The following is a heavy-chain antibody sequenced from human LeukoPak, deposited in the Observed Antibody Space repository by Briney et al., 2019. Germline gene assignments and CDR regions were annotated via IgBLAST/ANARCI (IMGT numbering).Heavy chain of an antibody. Sequence: PGGSLRLSCTASGFAFGDYAMSWFRQAPGKGLEWVGFIRSKAYGGTTEYAASVKGRFTISRDDSKSIAYLQMNSLKTEDTAVYYCTRDGAWGMATSLDYWGQGTLVTVSS. V-gene: IGHV3-49*03. CDR2: IRSKAYGGTT. J-gene: IGHJ4*02. D-gene: IGHD5-24*01. CDR1: GFAFGDYA. CDR3: TRDGAWGMATSLDY.